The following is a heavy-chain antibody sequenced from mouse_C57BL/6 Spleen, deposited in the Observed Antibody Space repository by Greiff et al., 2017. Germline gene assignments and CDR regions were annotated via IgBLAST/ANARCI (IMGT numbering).Heavy chain of an antibody. D-gene: IGHD2-3*01. CDR3: TRDDGYYDVPAWFAY. V-gene: IGHV1-15*01. CDR2: IDPETGGT. J-gene: IGHJ3*01. Sequence: VQLQQSGAELVRPGASVTLSCKASGYTFTDYEMHWVKPTPVHGLEWIGAIDPETGGTAYNQKFKGKAILTADKSSSTAYMELRSLTSEDSAVYYCTRDDGYYDVPAWFAYWGQGTLVTVSA. CDR1: GYTFTDYE.